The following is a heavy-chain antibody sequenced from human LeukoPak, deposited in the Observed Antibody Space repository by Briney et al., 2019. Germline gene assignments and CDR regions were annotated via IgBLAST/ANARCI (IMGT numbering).Heavy chain of an antibody. J-gene: IGHJ4*02. D-gene: IGHD6-13*01. CDR3: ARETLVAAAGTDYFDY. CDR1: GFTISSYW. V-gene: IGHV3-74*01. CDR2: INSDGSST. Sequence: GGSLRLSCAASGFTISSYWMHWVRQAPGKGLVWVSRINSDGSSTSYADSVKGRFTISRDNAKNTLYLQMNSLRAEDTAVYYCARETLVAAAGTDYFDYWGQGTLVTVSS.